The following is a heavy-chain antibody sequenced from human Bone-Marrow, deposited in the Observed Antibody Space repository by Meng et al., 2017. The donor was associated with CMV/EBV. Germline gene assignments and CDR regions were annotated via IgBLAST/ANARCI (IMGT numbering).Heavy chain of an antibody. CDR1: GDSVSSNSAA. J-gene: IGHJ4*02. V-gene: IGHV6-1*01. Sequence: SQTLSLTCAISGDSVSSNSAAWNWIRQSPSRGLEWLGTTFYRSKLYNNYGVSVKSRITINADTSKNQLSLQLTSVTPEDMAVYVGARASRSYLYYFDYWGQGTLVTVSS. D-gene: IGHD3-22*01. CDR3: ARASRSYLYYFDY. CDR2: TFYRSKLYN.